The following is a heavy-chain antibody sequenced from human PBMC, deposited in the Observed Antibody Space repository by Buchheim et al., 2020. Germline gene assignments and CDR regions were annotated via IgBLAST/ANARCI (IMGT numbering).Heavy chain of an antibody. Sequence: EVQLVESGGGLVQPGGSLRLSCAASGFTFSSYDMHWVRHATGKGLEWVSAIGTAGDTYYPGSVKGRFTISRENAKNSLYLQMNSLRAGDTAVYYCARGVIYCSSTSCSTWFDPWGQGTL. J-gene: IGHJ5*02. CDR2: IGTAGDT. D-gene: IGHD2-2*02. CDR3: ARGVIYCSSTSCSTWFDP. CDR1: GFTFSSYD. V-gene: IGHV3-13*01.